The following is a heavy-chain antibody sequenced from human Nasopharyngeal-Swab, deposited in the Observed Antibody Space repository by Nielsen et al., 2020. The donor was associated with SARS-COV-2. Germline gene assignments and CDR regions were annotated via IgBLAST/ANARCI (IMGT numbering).Heavy chain of an antibody. CDR3: ARIAQAAEPL. J-gene: IGHJ4*02. CDR2: TYYRSKWYI. D-gene: IGHD1-14*01. V-gene: IGHV6-1*01. Sequence: SQTLSLTCAISGDSVSSNSAAWSWIRQSPSRGLEWLGRTYYRSKWYIDYAASVKSRITINPDTSKNQFSLQLSSVTPEDTAVYYCARIAQAAEPLWGQGTLVTVSS. CDR1: GDSVSSNSAA.